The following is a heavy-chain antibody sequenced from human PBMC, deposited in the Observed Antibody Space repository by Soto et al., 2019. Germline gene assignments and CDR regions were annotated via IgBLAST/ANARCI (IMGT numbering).Heavy chain of an antibody. CDR1: GGSFSGYY. CDR2: INHSGRT. V-gene: IGHV4-34*01. J-gene: IGHJ4*02. D-gene: IGHD4-17*01. CDR3: ARGTTVVTRLIDY. Sequence: SETLSLTCAGYGGSFSGYYWSWIRQPPGKGLEWIGEINHSGRTNYNPSLKSRVTISVDTSKNQFSLKLSSVTAADTAVYYCARGTTVVTRLIDYWGQGTLVTVSS.